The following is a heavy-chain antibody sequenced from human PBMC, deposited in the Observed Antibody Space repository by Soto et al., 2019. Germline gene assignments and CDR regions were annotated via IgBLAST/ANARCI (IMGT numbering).Heavy chain of an antibody. CDR2: IIPILGIA. J-gene: IGHJ5*02. Sequence: QVQLVQSGAEVKKPGSSVKVSCKASGGTFSSYTISWVRQAPGQGLGWMGRIIPILGIANYAQKFQGRVTITADKSTSTAYMELSSLRSEDTAVYYCARGGIAGAGTEVAPFDPWGQGTLVTVSS. V-gene: IGHV1-69*02. CDR3: ARGGIAGAGTEVAPFDP. CDR1: GGTFSSYT. D-gene: IGHD6-19*01.